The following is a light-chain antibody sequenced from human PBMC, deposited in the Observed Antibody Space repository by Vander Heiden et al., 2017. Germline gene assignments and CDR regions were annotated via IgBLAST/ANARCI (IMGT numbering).Light chain of an antibody. CDR1: SSDVGGYNY. V-gene: IGLV2-14*01. J-gene: IGLJ1*01. CDR2: DVS. Sequence: QSALTQPASVSGSPGQSITISCTGTSSDVGGYNYVSWYQQHPGKAPKLMIYDVSNRPSGVSNRFSGSKSGNTAYLTISGLQAEDEADYYCSSYTSSSTSYGCGTGTKV. CDR3: SSYTSSSTSYG.